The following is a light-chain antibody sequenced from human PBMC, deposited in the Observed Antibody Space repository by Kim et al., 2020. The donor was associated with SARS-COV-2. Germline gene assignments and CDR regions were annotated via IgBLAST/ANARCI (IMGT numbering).Light chain of an antibody. J-gene: IGKJ4*01. CDR2: KAS. CDR1: QTVSSW. Sequence: ASVGDRVTITCRASQTVSSWLAWYQQKPGKAPNLLIYKASNLESGVSSRFSGSGSGTEFTLTISSLQPDDFATYYCQQYNSYPLTFGGGTKVDIK. CDR3: QQYNSYPLT. V-gene: IGKV1-5*03.